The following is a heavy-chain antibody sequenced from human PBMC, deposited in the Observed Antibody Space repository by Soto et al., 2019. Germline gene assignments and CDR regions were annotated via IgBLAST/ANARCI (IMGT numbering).Heavy chain of an antibody. CDR2: IYYSGRT. V-gene: IGHV4-39*01. CDR1: GESISSSSYY. Sequence: SETLSLTCIVSGESISSSSYYWGWIRQPPGKGLEWMGSIYYSGRTYYNPSFKRRVTIPIDTSKNQFSLKLSSVTATDTAVYYCARQRTTVVTQAYFDHWGQGALVTVSS. CDR3: ARQRTTVVTQAYFDH. D-gene: IGHD2-21*02. J-gene: IGHJ4*02.